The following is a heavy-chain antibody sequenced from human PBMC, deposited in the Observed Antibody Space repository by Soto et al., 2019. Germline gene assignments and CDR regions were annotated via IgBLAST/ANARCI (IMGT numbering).Heavy chain of an antibody. CDR2: LDAEDGET. D-gene: IGHD2-2*01. Sequence: ASVKVSCKVSGYSLSDLTIHWVRQAPGKGLEWMGGLDAEDGETIYAQKLQGRGTMTEDTSTDTAYMELSSLTSEDTAMYYCATLPRTIERTPAAIWSFDSWGQGTLVTVSS. V-gene: IGHV1-24*01. CDR1: GYSLSDLT. CDR3: ATLPRTIERTPAAIWSFDS. J-gene: IGHJ4*02.